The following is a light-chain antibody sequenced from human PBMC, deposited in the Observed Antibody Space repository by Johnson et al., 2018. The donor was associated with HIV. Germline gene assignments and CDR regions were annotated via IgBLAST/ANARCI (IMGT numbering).Light chain of an antibody. CDR3: GTWDSSLSVYV. V-gene: IGLV1-51*01. J-gene: IGLJ1*01. CDR1: SSNIENNF. CDR2: DNN. Sequence: QSVLTQPPSVSAASGQRVDISCSGRSSNIENNFLSWYQQLPHTAPRLLISDNNKRPSGISDRFSGSKSGTSVTLGITGLQPGDEADYYCGTWDSSLSVYVFGTGTKVTVL.